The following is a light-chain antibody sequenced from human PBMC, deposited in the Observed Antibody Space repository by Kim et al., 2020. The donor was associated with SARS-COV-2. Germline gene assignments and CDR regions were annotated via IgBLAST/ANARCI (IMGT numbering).Light chain of an antibody. Sequence: GQTVTITCTGSSSNIGAGYDVHWYQQLPGTAPKLLIYGNSNRPSGVPDRFSGSKSGTSASLAITGLQAEDEADYYCQSYDSSLGVVFGGGTKLTVL. CDR3: QSYDSSLGVV. CDR1: SSNIGAGYD. J-gene: IGLJ2*01. CDR2: GNS. V-gene: IGLV1-40*01.